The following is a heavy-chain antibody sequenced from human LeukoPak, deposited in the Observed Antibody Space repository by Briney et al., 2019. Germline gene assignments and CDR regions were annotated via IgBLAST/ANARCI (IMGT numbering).Heavy chain of an antibody. J-gene: IGHJ4*02. CDR3: ARGIVVVPAVIGPEALGADY. D-gene: IGHD2-2*01. V-gene: IGHV1-18*01. Sequence: ASLKVSCKASGYTFTSYGISWVRQAPGQGLEWMGWISAYNGNTNYAQKLQGRVTMTTDTSTSTAYMELRSLRSDDTAVYYCARGIVVVPAVIGPEALGADYWGQGTLVTVSS. CDR2: ISAYNGNT. CDR1: GYTFTSYG.